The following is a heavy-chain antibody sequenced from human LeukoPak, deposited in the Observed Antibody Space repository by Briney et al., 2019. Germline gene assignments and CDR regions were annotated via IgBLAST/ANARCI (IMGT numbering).Heavy chain of an antibody. CDR3: ATDWTGPKPFDL. CDR2: ISSSGSTI. D-gene: IGHD3/OR15-3a*01. J-gene: IGHJ2*01. Sequence: GGSLRLSCAASGFTFSSYEMNWVRQAPGQGLEGVSYISSSGSTIYYADSVKGRFPISRDNAKNSLYLTMNNLRAEDPALYYCATDWTGPKPFDLWGRGTLVTVSS. CDR1: GFTFSSYE. V-gene: IGHV3-48*03.